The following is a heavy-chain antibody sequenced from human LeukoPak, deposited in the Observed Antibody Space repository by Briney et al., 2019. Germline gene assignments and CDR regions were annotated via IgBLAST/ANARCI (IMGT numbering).Heavy chain of an antibody. J-gene: IGHJ6*03. V-gene: IGHV1-69*01. CDR2: IIPIFGTA. CDR1: GGTFSSYA. D-gene: IGHD3-3*01. Sequence: SVKVSCKASGGTFSSYAISWVRQAPGQGLEWMGGIIPIFGTANYAQKFQGRVTITADESTSTAYMELSSLRSEDTAVYYCARMYYDFWSGLVGSQRTNYYYYYMDVWGKGPRSPSP. CDR3: ARMYYDFWSGLVGSQRTNYYYYYMDV.